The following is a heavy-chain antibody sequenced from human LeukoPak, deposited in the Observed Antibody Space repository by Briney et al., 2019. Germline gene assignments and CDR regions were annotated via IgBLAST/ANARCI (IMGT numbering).Heavy chain of an antibody. CDR2: IKQDGSEK. Sequence: GGSLRLSCAASGFTFSSYWMSWVRQAPGKGLEWVANIKQDGSEKYYVDSVKGRFTISRDNAKNSLYLQMNSLRAEDTAVYYCARDLSYYDSSGYYRLAEYFQHWGQGTLVTVSS. CDR3: ARDLSYYDSSGYYRLAEYFQH. V-gene: IGHV3-7*01. J-gene: IGHJ1*01. CDR1: GFTFSSYW. D-gene: IGHD3-22*01.